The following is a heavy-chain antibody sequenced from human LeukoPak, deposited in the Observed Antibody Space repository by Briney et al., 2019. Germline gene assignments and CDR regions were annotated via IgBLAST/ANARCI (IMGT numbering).Heavy chain of an antibody. V-gene: IGHV1-2*02. D-gene: IGHD3-22*01. CDR1: GYTFTGYY. CDR2: IHPNSGDA. Sequence: ASVKVSCKASGYTFTGYYMFWVRQAPGQGLEWMGWIHPNSGDANYAQKFQGRVTVTRDTSISTAYMELSKLRSDDTAVYYCAREYYFDNSGYYGVGDYWGQGTLVTVSS. CDR3: AREYYFDNSGYYGVGDY. J-gene: IGHJ4*02.